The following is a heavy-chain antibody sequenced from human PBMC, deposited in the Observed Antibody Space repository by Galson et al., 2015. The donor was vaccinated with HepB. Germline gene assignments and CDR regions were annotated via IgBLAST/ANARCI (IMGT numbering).Heavy chain of an antibody. Sequence: SLRLSCAASGFTFSSFAMSWVRQAPGKGLEWVSGISDSGDNTYYADSVKGRFTISRDNSKNTLYLQMNSLRAEDTAVYYCAKLRELVQLWFFDNWGQGTLVTVSS. CDR2: ISDSGDNT. CDR3: AKLRELVQLWFFDN. V-gene: IGHV3-23*01. CDR1: GFTFSSFA. D-gene: IGHD3-22*01. J-gene: IGHJ4*02.